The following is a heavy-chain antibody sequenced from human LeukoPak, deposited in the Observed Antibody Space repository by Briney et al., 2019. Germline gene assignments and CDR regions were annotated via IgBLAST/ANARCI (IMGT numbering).Heavy chain of an antibody. CDR3: ARRHMAAGNFDY. D-gene: IGHD6-13*01. Sequence: GEPLKISCKGTGYSFTSYWISWVRQMPGKGLEWMGRIDPSDSYTNYSPSFQGHVTISADKSISTAYLQWSSLKASDTAMYYCARRHMAAGNFDYWGQGTLVTVSS. CDR2: IDPSDSYT. V-gene: IGHV5-10-1*01. CDR1: GYSFTSYW. J-gene: IGHJ4*02.